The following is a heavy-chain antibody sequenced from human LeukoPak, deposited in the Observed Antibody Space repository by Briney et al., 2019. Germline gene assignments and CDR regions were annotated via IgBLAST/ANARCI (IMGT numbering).Heavy chain of an antibody. CDR2: IYTSGST. CDR1: GGSISSYY. D-gene: IGHD2-2*01. CDR3: ARDRKSNYCSSTSCYGPYYYYYYMDV. Sequence: SETLSLTCTVSGGSISSYYWSWIRQPAGKGLEWIGRIYTSGSTNYNPSLKSRVTMSVDTSKNQFSLKLSSVTAADTAVYYCARDRKSNYCSSTSCYGPYYYYYYMDVWGKGTTVTVSS. V-gene: IGHV4-4*07. J-gene: IGHJ6*03.